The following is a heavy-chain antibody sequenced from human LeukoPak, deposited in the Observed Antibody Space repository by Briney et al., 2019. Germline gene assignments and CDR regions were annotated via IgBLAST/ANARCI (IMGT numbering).Heavy chain of an antibody. Sequence: GESLKISCWGSGYSFSSYWIGWVRQMPGKGLEGMGSIYRGDSDNIYRPPFQGQVTISADKSISTAYLQWRSLKASDTAMYYCSRRYCSSTSCYRDYDGMDVWGQGTTVTVSS. CDR1: GYSFSSYW. J-gene: IGHJ6*02. V-gene: IGHV5-51*01. CDR2: IYRGDSDN. D-gene: IGHD2-2*02. CDR3: SRRYCSSTSCYRDYDGMDV.